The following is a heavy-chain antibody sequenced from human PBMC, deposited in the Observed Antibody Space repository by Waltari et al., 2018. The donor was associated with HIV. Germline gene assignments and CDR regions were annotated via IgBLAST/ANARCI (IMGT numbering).Heavy chain of an antibody. CDR1: GYTFTSYD. CDR3: AGSYYDSSGYWGYYYYGMDV. D-gene: IGHD3-22*01. CDR2: MNPNSGNT. V-gene: IGHV1-8*01. J-gene: IGHJ6*02. Sequence: QVQLVQSGAEVKKPGASVKVSCKASGYTFTSYDINWVRQATGPGLEWMGWMNPNSGNTGYAQKFQGRVTMTRNTSISTAYMELSSLRSEDTAVYYCAGSYYDSSGYWGYYYYGMDVWGQGTTVTVSS.